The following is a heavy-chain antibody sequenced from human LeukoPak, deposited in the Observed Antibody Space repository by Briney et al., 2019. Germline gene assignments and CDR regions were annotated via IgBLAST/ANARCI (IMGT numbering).Heavy chain of an antibody. J-gene: IGHJ4*02. D-gene: IGHD3-22*01. CDR1: GFPLSTSGVG. CDR2: IYWNDDK. CDR3: AHRRGYYDSSGYDYFDY. Sequence: ESGPTLVKPTQTLTLTCTFSGFPLSTSGVGVGWIRQPPGKALEWLALIYWNDDKRYSPSLKSRLTITKDTSKNQVVLTMTNMDPVDTATYYCAHRRGYYDSSGYDYFDYWGQGTLVTVSS. V-gene: IGHV2-5*01.